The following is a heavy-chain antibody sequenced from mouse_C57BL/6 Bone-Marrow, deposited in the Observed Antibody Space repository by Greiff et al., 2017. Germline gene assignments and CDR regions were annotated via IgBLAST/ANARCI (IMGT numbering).Heavy chain of an antibody. CDR1: GYTFTSYW. V-gene: IGHV1-50*01. D-gene: IGHD2-3*01. Sequence: VQLQQPGAELVKPGASVKLSCKASGYTFTSYWMQWVKQRPGQGLEWIGEIDPSDSYTNYNQKFKGKATLTVDTSSSTAYMQLSSLTSEDSAVYDCGRDDGYFYWYFEVWGTGTTVTVSS. J-gene: IGHJ1*03. CDR3: GRDDGYFYWYFEV. CDR2: IDPSDSYT.